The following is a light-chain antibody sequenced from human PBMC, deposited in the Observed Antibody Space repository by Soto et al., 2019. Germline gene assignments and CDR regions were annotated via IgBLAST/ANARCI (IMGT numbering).Light chain of an antibody. Sequence: EIVLTQSPGTLSLSPGERATLSCRASQSVSSNYLAWYQQKHGQAPRLLIDGASNRATGITDRFSGSGSGTDFTLTIGRLEPEDFAVYYCQQYGSSGTFGQGTKVDIK. J-gene: IGKJ1*01. CDR2: GAS. CDR1: QSVSSNY. CDR3: QQYGSSGT. V-gene: IGKV3-20*01.